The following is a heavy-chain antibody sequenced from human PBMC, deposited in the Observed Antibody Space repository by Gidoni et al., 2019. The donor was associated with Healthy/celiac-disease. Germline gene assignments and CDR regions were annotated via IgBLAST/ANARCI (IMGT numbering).Heavy chain of an antibody. CDR2: ISYDGSNK. V-gene: IGHV3-30*18. J-gene: IGHJ3*02. D-gene: IGHD3-16*01. CDR3: AKDGVDAFDI. CDR1: GFTFSSYG. Sequence: VQLVESGGGVVQPGRSLRLSCAASGFTFSSYGMHWVRQAPGKGLEWVAVISYDGSNKYYADSVKGRFTISRDNSKNTLYLQMNSLRAEDTAVYYCAKDGVDAFDIWGQGTMVTVSS.